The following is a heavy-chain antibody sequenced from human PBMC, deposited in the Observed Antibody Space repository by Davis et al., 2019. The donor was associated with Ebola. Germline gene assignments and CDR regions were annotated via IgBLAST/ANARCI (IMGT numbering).Heavy chain of an antibody. CDR3: ARVRFGDTAVDY. CDR2: TGTAGDT. D-gene: IGHD5-18*01. J-gene: IGHJ4*02. Sequence: PGGSLRLSCAASGFTFSSYDMHWVRQGTGKGLEWVSATGTAGDTYYPGSVKGRFTISRENAKNSLYLQMNSLRAEDTAVYYCARVRFGDTAVDYWGQGTLVTVSS. V-gene: IGHV3-13*01. CDR1: GFTFSSYD.